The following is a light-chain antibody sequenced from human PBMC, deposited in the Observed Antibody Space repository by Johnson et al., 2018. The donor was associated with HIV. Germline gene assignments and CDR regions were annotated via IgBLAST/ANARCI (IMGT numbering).Light chain of an antibody. CDR2: ENN. V-gene: IGLV1-51*02. CDR3: GTWDSSLSAYV. CDR1: SSNIGNNY. Sequence: QSVLTQPTSVSAAPGQKVTISCSGSSSNIGNNYVSWYQQLPGTAPKLLIYENNKRPSGIPDRFSGSKSGTSATLDITGLQSGDEADYYCGTWDSSLSAYVFGNGTKVTVL. J-gene: IGLJ1*01.